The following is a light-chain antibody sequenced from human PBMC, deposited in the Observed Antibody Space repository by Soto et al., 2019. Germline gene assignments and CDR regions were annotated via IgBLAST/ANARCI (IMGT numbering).Light chain of an antibody. CDR3: QQYCSSPWT. Sequence: DIVMTQSPDSLAVSLGERATINCKSSQRVLYSSSNKNYLAWYQQKPGQPPKLLIYWASTRESGAPDRFSGSGSGTDSTLTISSLQAEDVAVYYCQQYCSSPWTFGQGTKVEIK. CDR2: WAS. CDR1: QRVLYSSSNKNY. V-gene: IGKV4-1*01. J-gene: IGKJ1*01.